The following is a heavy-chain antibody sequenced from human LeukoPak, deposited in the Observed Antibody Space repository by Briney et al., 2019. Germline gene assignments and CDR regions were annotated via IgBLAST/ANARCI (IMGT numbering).Heavy chain of an antibody. CDR3: AKDPDSSGWYPQLRSDY. V-gene: IGHV3-23*01. J-gene: IGHJ4*02. CDR1: GFTFSSYA. Sequence: PGGSLRLSCAASGFTFSSYAMSWVRQAPGKGLEWVSAISGSGGSTYYADSVKGRFTISRDNSKNTLYLQMNSLRAEDTAVYYCAKDPDSSGWYPQLRSDYWGQGTLVTVSS. CDR2: ISGSGGST. D-gene: IGHD6-13*01.